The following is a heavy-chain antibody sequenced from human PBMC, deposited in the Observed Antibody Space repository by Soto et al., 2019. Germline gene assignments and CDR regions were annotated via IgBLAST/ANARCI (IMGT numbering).Heavy chain of an antibody. J-gene: IGHJ4*02. D-gene: IGHD6-6*01. CDR2: IYHSGST. Sequence: PSETLSLTCAVSGYSISSGYYWGWIRQPPGKGLEWIGSIYHSGSTYYNPSLKSRVTISVDTSKNQFSLKLSSVTAADTAVYYCARDIYSSSSGFDYVGQLTLVTVSS. CDR1: GYSISSGYY. CDR3: ARDIYSSSSGFDY. V-gene: IGHV4-38-2*02.